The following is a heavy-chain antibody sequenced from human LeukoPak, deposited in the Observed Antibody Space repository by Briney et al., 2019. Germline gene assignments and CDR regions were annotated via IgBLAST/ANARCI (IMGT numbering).Heavy chain of an antibody. Sequence: PGRSLRLSCAASGFTFDDYTMHWVRQAPGKGLEWVSLISWDGGSTYYADSVKGRFTISRDNSKNSLYLQMNSLRTEDTALYYFAKVAPYSGSSIGHDAFDIWGQGTMVTVSS. D-gene: IGHD1-26*01. J-gene: IGHJ3*02. CDR2: ISWDGGST. V-gene: IGHV3-43*01. CDR3: AKVAPYSGSSIGHDAFDI. CDR1: GFTFDDYT.